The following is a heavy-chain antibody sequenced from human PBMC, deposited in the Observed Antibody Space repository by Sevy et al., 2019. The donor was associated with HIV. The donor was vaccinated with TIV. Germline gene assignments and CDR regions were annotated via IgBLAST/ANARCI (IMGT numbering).Heavy chain of an antibody. CDR2: IYHSGST. J-gene: IGHJ4*02. CDR1: GGSISSGGYS. Sequence: SETLSLSCAVSGGSISSGGYSWSWIRQPPGKGLEWIGYIYHSGSTYYNPSLKSRVTISVDMSKNQFSLKLSSVTAADTAVYYCARGPEGYGDYFDYWVQGTLVTVSS. D-gene: IGHD4-17*01. V-gene: IGHV4-30-2*01. CDR3: ARGPEGYGDYFDY.